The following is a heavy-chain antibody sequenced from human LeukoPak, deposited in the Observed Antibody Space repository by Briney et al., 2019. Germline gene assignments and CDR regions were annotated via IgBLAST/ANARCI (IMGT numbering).Heavy chain of an antibody. D-gene: IGHD3-3*01. Sequence: TPSETLSLTCTVSGGSISSYYWSWIRQPPGKGLEWIGYIYYSGSTNYNPSLKSRVTISVDTSKNQFSLKLSSVTAADTAVYYCARHEHDFWSGYYGYYYGMDVWGQGTTVTVSS. CDR2: IYYSGST. CDR3: ARHEHDFWSGYYGYYYGMDV. V-gene: IGHV4-59*08. CDR1: GGSISSYY. J-gene: IGHJ6*02.